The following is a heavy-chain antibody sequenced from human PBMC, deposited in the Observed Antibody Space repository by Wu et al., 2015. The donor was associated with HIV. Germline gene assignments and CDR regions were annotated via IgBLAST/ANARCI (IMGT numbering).Heavy chain of an antibody. CDR3: ARDLCVRGVCYRSPGDWVRP. V-gene: IGHV1-18*01. CDR2: ISAYNGNT. J-gene: IGHJ5*02. CDR1: GYTFTSYG. D-gene: IGHD2-8*02. Sequence: QVQLVQSGAEVKKPGASVKVSCKASGYTFTSYGISWVRQAPGQGLEWMGWISAYNGNTNYAQKLQGRVTMTTDTSTSTAYMELRSLRSDDTAVYYCARDLCVRGVCYRSPGDWVRPWGQGTLVTVSS.